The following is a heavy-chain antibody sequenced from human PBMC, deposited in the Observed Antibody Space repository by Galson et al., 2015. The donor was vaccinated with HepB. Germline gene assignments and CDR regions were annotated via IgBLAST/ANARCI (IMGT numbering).Heavy chain of an antibody. CDR3: VRHRANGLGTYYMWPPKY. V-gene: IGHV5-51*01. Sequence: QSGAEVKKPGESLKISCKGSGYSFTSHWIGWVRQMPGKGLEWMGIIFPGDSDTRYSPSFQGQVTISADNSISTAYLQWSSLKASDTAMYYCVRHRANGLGTYYMWPPKYWGQGTLVTVSS. CDR1: GYSFTSHW. D-gene: IGHD3-10*01. CDR2: IFPGDSDT. J-gene: IGHJ4*02.